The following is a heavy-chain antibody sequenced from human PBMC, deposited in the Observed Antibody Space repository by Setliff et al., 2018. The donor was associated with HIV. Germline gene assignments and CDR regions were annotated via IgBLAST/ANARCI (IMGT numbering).Heavy chain of an antibody. CDR1: GFTFSSYA. V-gene: IGHV3-64*02. CDR3: ARVRVAAVAPYFDF. Sequence: PGGSLRLSCATYGFTFSSYAMYWVRQAPGKGLEYVSAINSNGGSTYYADSVKGRFTISRGNSKSTVYLQMGSLRAEDMAVYYCARVRVAAVAPYFDFWGQGALVTVSS. D-gene: IGHD6-13*01. CDR2: INSNGGST. J-gene: IGHJ4*02.